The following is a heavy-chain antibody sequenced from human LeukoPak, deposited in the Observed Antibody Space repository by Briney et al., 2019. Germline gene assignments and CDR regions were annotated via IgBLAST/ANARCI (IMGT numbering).Heavy chain of an antibody. CDR1: GFTFSNYA. CDR3: AKGRSGITIFGVGYFDY. J-gene: IGHJ4*02. V-gene: IGHV3-23*01. CDR2: ISGSGVIT. Sequence: PGGSLRLSCAASGFTFSNYAMSWVRQAPGKGLEWVSSISGSGVITYYADSVKGRLTISRDNSKNTVYLQMNSLRAEDTAVYYCAKGRSGITIFGVGYFDYWGQGTLVTVSS. D-gene: IGHD3-3*01.